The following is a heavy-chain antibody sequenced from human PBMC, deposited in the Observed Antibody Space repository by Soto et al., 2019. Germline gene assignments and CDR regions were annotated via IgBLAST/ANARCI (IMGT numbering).Heavy chain of an antibody. Sequence: SETLSLTCTVSGGSVSSGSYYWSWIRQPPGKGLEWIGYIYYSGSTNYNPSLKSRVTISVDTSKNQFSLNLNSVTAADTAVYYCARHATRSYDYWGQGTLVTVSS. CDR2: IYYSGST. CDR1: GGSVSSGSYY. J-gene: IGHJ4*02. V-gene: IGHV4-61*01. CDR3: ARHATRSYDY.